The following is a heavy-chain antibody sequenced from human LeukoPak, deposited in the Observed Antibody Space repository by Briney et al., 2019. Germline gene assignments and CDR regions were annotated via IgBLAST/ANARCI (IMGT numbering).Heavy chain of an antibody. Sequence: SETLSLTCTVSGGSLSSYYWSWIRQPAGKGLEGIGRIYTSGSTNYNPSLKSRVTMSVDTSKNQFSLKLSSVTAADTAVYYCARAQLVGHYYYGMDVWGQGTTVTVSS. CDR3: ARAQLVGHYYYGMDV. V-gene: IGHV4-4*07. CDR1: GGSLSSYY. D-gene: IGHD6-13*01. CDR2: IYTSGST. J-gene: IGHJ6*02.